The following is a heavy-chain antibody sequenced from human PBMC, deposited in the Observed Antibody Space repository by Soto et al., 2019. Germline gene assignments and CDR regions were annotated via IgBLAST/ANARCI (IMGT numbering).Heavy chain of an antibody. Sequence: QVQLQESGPGLVEPSQTLSLTYNVSGDSISSGGYRWSWIRQHPGNGLEWIVYIYYSGDTYYNPSLKSRVAISVHTPKKQFSLNLSSATAADTAVYYCARLAYSSRGGQFFDYWGQGVLVTVSS. J-gene: IGHJ4*02. D-gene: IGHD6-13*01. CDR1: GDSISSGGYR. CDR3: ARLAYSSRGGQFFDY. V-gene: IGHV4-31*03. CDR2: IYYSGDT.